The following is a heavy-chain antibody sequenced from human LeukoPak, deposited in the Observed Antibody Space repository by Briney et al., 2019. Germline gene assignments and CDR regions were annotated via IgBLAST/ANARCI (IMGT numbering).Heavy chain of an antibody. CDR2: INHSGST. CDR3: ARHSPPFDY. J-gene: IGHJ4*02. Sequence: SETLSLTCAVYGGSLSGYYWSWIRQPPGKGLEWIGEINHSGSTNYNPSLKSRVTISVDTSKNQFSLKLSSVTAADTAVYYCARHSPPFDYWGQGTLVTVSS. CDR1: GGSLSGYY. V-gene: IGHV4-34*01.